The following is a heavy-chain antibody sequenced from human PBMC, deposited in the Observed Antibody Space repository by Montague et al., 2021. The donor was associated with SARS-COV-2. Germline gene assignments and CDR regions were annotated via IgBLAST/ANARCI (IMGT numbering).Heavy chain of an antibody. CDR2: TYYRSKWYR. CDR3: ARSEYGGGTTWFYFDS. J-gene: IGHJ4*02. Sequence: CAISGDSVSSNSAAWNWIRQSPSRGLEWLGRTYYRSKWYRDYALSVRSRLTVDPDTSENQFSLQLNSVTPDDTAVYYCARSEYGGGTTWFYFDSWGPGTLITVSS. D-gene: IGHD6-13*01. CDR1: GDSVSSNSAA. V-gene: IGHV6-1*01.